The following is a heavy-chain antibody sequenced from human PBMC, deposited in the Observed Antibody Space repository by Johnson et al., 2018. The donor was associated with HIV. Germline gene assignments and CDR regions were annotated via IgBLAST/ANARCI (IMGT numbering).Heavy chain of an antibody. J-gene: IGHJ3*02. D-gene: IGHD1-1*01. CDR2: INWNGGST. V-gene: IGHV3-20*04. CDR1: GFTFSSYD. Sequence: EVQLVESGGGLVQPGGSLRLSCAASGFTFSSYDMHWVRQATGKGLEWVSGINWNGGSTGYADSVKGRFTISRDNAKNSLYLQMNSLRAEDTALYYCAKGGNGYGGAFDSWGQGTMVTVSS. CDR3: AKGGNGYGGAFDS.